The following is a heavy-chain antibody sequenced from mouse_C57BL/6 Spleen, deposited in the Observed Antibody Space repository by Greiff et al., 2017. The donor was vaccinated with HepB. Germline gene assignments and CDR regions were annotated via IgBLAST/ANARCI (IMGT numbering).Heavy chain of an antibody. V-gene: IGHV5-9*01. D-gene: IGHD2-1*01. CDR3: ARRNYGNPYFDY. CDR1: GFTFSSYT. Sequence: EVQGVESGGGLVKPGGSLKLSCAASGFTFSSYTMSWVRQTPEKRLEWVATISGGGGNTYYPDSVKGRFTISRDNAKNTLYLQMSSLRSEDTALYYCARRNYGNPYFDYWGQGTTLTVSS. J-gene: IGHJ2*01. CDR2: ISGGGGNT.